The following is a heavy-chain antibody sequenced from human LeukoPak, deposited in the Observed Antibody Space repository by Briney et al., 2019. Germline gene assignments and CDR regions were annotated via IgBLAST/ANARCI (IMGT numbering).Heavy chain of an antibody. J-gene: IGHJ4*02. V-gene: IGHV3-48*02. D-gene: IGHD1-14*01. CDR1: GFTFSSYD. CDR3: VRETAYSFDC. Sequence: PGGSLRLSCAASGFTFSSYDMHWVRQAPGKGLEWVSYISGSGTNIYNADSVKGRFTISRDNAKNSMYLQLNSLRDEDTAVYYCVRETAYSFDCWGQGTLVTVSS. CDR2: ISGSGTNI.